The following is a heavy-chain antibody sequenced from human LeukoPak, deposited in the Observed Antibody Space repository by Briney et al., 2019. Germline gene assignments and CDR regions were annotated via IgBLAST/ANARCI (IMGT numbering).Heavy chain of an antibody. CDR1: GYTFTSYG. Sequence: ASVKVSCKASGYTFTSYGISWVRQAPGQGLEWMGWISAYNGNTNYAQKLQGRVTMTTDTSTSTAYMELRSLRSDDTAVYYCARGLGKGYYDISTGYYKSPHYYGMDVWGQGTTVTVSS. CDR2: ISAYNGNT. D-gene: IGHD3-9*01. J-gene: IGHJ6*02. CDR3: ARGLGKGYYDISTGYYKSPHYYGMDV. V-gene: IGHV1-18*01.